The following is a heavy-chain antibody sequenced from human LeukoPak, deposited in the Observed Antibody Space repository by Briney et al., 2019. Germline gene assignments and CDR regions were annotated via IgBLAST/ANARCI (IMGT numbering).Heavy chain of an antibody. D-gene: IGHD6-19*01. CDR3: ARRGSGWYNWFDP. Sequence: KPSETLSLTCTVFGGSISSSSYYWGWIRQPPGKGLEWIGSIYYSGSTYYNPSLKSRVTISVDTSKNQFSLKLSSVTAADTAVYYCARRGSGWYNWFDPWGQGTLVTVSS. CDR1: GGSISSSSYY. J-gene: IGHJ5*02. V-gene: IGHV4-39*01. CDR2: IYYSGST.